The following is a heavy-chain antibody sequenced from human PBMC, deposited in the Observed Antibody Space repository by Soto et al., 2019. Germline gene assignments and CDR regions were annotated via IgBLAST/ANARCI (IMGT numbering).Heavy chain of an antibody. CDR3: ARLGFSGDYYHGMDV. D-gene: IGHD6-25*01. CDR1: GYSFTSYW. V-gene: IGHV5-51*01. J-gene: IGHJ6*02. Sequence: PGESLKISCKGSGYSFTSYWIGWVRQMPGKGLEWMGIIYPGDSDTRYSPSFQGQATISADKSISTAYLQWSSLKASDTAMYYCARLGFSGDYYHGMDVWGQGTTVTVSS. CDR2: IYPGDSDT.